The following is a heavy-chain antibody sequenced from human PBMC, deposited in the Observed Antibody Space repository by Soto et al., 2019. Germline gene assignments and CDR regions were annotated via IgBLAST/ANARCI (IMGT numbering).Heavy chain of an antibody. CDR2: IIPIFGTT. CDR1: GGTFSSYG. J-gene: IGHJ5*02. D-gene: IGHD2-15*01. CDR3: ARGGGCSGGSCYNWFDP. Sequence: SVKVSCKASGGTFSSYGINWVRQAPGQGLEWMGGIIPIFGTTNYAQKFQGRVTITADGSTSTAYMELSSLRSEDTAVYYCARGGGCSGGSCYNWFDPWSQGTLVTVSS. V-gene: IGHV1-69*13.